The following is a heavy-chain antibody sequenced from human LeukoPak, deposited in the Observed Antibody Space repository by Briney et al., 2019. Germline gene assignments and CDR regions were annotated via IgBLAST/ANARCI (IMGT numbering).Heavy chain of an antibody. Sequence: PGGSLRLSCAASGMTFSNHWMHWVRQVPGMGLVWVSLIKTDGRTTIYADSVKGRFTISRDNGKSTLYLQMNSLRAEDTAIYYCTTGPSYGYEWWGQGTVVTVSS. CDR2: IKTDGRTT. CDR3: TTGPSYGYEW. CDR1: GMTFSNHW. D-gene: IGHD3-16*01. J-gene: IGHJ4*02. V-gene: IGHV3-74*01.